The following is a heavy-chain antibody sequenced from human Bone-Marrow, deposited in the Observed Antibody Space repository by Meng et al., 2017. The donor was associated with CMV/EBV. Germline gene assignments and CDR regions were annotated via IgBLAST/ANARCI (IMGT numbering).Heavy chain of an antibody. CDR2: ISAYNGNT. D-gene: IGHD1-26*01. J-gene: IGHJ3*02. CDR3: ARDFRTYTGGSYGGDAFDI. V-gene: IGHV1-18*01. Sequence: ASVKVSCKASGYTFTSYGISWVRQAPGQGLEWMGWISAYNGNTNYAQKLQGRVTMTTDTSTSTAHMELRSLRSDDTAVYYCARDFRTYTGGSYGGDAFDIWGQGTMVTVSS. CDR1: GYTFTSYG.